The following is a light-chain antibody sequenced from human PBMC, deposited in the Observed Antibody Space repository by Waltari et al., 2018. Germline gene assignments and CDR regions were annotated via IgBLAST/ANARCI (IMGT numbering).Light chain of an antibody. CDR2: RNN. J-gene: IGLJ3*02. Sequence: QSVLTQPPSASGTPGQRVTISCSGSRSNIGTNTVNWYQQLPGAAPKVLIYRNNQRPSGGPVRFSGSNAVTSASLAISGLQSEDEAAYYCASWDDSLNGPVFGGGTTLTVL. V-gene: IGLV1-44*01. CDR1: RSNIGTNT. CDR3: ASWDDSLNGPV.